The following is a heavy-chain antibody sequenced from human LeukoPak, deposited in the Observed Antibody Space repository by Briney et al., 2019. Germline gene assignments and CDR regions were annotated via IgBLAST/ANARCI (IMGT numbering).Heavy chain of an antibody. CDR1: GGSISTGGYS. D-gene: IGHD3-16*01. V-gene: IGHV4-30-4*07. CDR2: IYDSGRA. J-gene: IGHJ4*02. Sequence: KPSETLSLTCAVSGGSISTGGYSSSWIRQPPGKTLEWIGYIYDSGRAYYNPSLKSRVTISMDTSSNHFSLKLRSVTAADTAVYYCVRDIYDDNNWGQGTLVTVSS. CDR3: VRDIYDDNN.